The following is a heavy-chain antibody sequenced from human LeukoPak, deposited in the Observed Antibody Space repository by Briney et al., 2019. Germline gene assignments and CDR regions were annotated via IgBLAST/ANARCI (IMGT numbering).Heavy chain of an antibody. Sequence: PGGSLRLSCAASGFTFSDFYMSWIRQAPGKGLEWVSLINSLSPRAISYGDSVKGRFTTSRDDATNSLFLQMYSLKVEDTAIYYCAGHARGSYLVHRGQGILVTVST. CDR3: AGHARGSYLVH. D-gene: IGHD6-6*01. CDR2: INSLSPRAI. V-gene: IGHV3-11*01. J-gene: IGHJ4*02. CDR1: GFTFSDFY.